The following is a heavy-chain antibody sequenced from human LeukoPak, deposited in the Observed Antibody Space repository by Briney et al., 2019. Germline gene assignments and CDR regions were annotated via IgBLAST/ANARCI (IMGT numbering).Heavy chain of an antibody. D-gene: IGHD6-19*01. CDR3: ARLIAVAGTPLFDY. CDR2: IYHSGST. Sequence: PSETLSLTCTVSGGSISSYYWSWIRQPPGKGLEWIGSIYHSGSTYYNPSLKSRVTISVDTSKNQFSLKLSSVTAADTAVYYCARLIAVAGTPLFDYWGQGTLVTVSS. J-gene: IGHJ4*02. V-gene: IGHV4-59*04. CDR1: GGSISSYY.